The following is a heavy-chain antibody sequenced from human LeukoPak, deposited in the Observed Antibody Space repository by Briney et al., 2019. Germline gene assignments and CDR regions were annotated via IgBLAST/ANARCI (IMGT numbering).Heavy chain of an antibody. CDR1: GGSISSGSHY. CDR3: AGEVGGSWFDP. CDR2: IYSSGNT. J-gene: IGHJ5*02. D-gene: IGHD1-26*01. V-gene: IGHV4-61*02. Sequence: PSETLSLTCTVSGGSISSGSHYWSWIQQPAGKGLEWIGRIYSSGNTNYNPSLKSRVTISLDTSKNQFSLNLNSVTAADTAVYYCAGEVGGSWFDPWGLGTLVTVSS.